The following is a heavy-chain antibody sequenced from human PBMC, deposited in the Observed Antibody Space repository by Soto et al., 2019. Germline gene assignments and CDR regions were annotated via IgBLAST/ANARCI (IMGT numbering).Heavy chain of an antibody. Sequence: QSGGSLRLSCAASGFTFSKYAMMWVRQAPGKGLEWVSGILGSGGTYHADSVKGRFTISKDNSKDTLYLQMNSLRAEDTAVYYCERDMFGRYYAFDIWGQGTMVTVSS. J-gene: IGHJ3*02. CDR2: ILGSGGT. CDR1: GFTFSKYA. CDR3: ERDMFGRYYAFDI. D-gene: IGHD3-10*02. V-gene: IGHV3-23*01.